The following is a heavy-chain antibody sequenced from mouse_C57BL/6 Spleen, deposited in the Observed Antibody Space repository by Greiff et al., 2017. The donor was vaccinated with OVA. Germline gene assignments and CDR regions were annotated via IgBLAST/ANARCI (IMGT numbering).Heavy chain of an antibody. V-gene: IGHV1-54*01. D-gene: IGHD1-1*01. CDR2: INPGSGGT. CDR3: ASYYGSSFDY. CDR1: GYAFTNYL. J-gene: IGHJ2*01. Sequence: QVQLQQSGAELVRPGTSVKVSCKASGYAFTNYLIEWVKQRPGQGLEWIGVINPGSGGTNYNEKFKGKATLTADKSSSTAYMQLSSLTSEDSAVYFCASYYGSSFDYWGQGTTLTVSS.